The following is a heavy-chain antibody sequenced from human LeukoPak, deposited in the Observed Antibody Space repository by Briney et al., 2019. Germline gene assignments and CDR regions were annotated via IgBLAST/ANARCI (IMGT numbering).Heavy chain of an antibody. J-gene: IGHJ4*02. CDR1: GGSIGSGSYY. D-gene: IGHD5-12*01. V-gene: IGHV4-61*02. CDR2: IYTSGST. Sequence: SQTLSLTCTVSGGSIGSGSYYWSWIRQPAGKGLEWIGRIYTSGSTNYNPSLKSRVTISVDTSKNQFSLKLSSVTAADTAVYYCARTGLRFDYWGQGTLVTVSS. CDR3: ARTGLRFDY.